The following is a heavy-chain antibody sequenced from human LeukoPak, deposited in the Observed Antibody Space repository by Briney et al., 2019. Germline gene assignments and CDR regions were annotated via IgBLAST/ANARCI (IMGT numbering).Heavy chain of an antibody. Sequence: SETLSLTCTVSGGSISSGSYYWSWIRQPAGKGLEWIGRIYTSGSTNYNPSLKSRVTISVDTSKNQFSLKLSSVTAADTAVYYCARSGITFSFDPWGQGTLVTVSS. CDR2: IYTSGST. CDR3: ARSGITFSFDP. V-gene: IGHV4-61*02. D-gene: IGHD3-16*01. J-gene: IGHJ5*02. CDR1: GGSISSGSYY.